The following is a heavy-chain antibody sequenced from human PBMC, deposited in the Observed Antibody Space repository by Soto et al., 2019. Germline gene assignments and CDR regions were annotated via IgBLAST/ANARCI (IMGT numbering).Heavy chain of an antibody. Sequence: ASVKVSCKVSGYTFTDYYVHWVQQAPGKGLEWMGLVDSADGETIYAEKFQGRVTMTADTSTDTAYMELTSLRSEDAAVYYCGTVGRLGSTGASTYGMDVWGQGTTVTVSS. CDR2: VDSADGET. CDR1: GYTFTDYY. CDR3: GTVGRLGSTGASTYGMDV. D-gene: IGHD1-26*01. J-gene: IGHJ6*02. V-gene: IGHV1-69-2*01.